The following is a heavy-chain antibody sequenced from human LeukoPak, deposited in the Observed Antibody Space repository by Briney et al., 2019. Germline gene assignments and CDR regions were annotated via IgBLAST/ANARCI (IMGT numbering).Heavy chain of an antibody. CDR2: ISASGGNT. CDR1: GLTFSNHA. D-gene: IGHD5-18*01. V-gene: IGHV3-23*01. J-gene: IGHJ4*02. CDR3: ARDRGYSYGPTRNY. Sequence: GGSLRLSCAASGLTFSNHAMSWVRQAPGKGLEWVSAISASGGNTYYADSLKGRFTISRDNSKNTLYLQMNSLRAEDTAVYYCARDRGYSYGPTRNYWGQGTLVTVSS.